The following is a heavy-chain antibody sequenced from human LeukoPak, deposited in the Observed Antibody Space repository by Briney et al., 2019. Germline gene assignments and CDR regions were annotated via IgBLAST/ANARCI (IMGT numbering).Heavy chain of an antibody. Sequence: GGSLRLSCAASGFTFSNAWMSWVRQAPGKGLEWVGRIKSKTDGGTTDYAAPVKGRFTISRDNSKNTLYLQMNSLKTEDTAVYYCPTDATRARYSGNWIDAFDIWGQGTMVTVSS. J-gene: IGHJ3*02. V-gene: IGHV3-15*01. CDR2: IKSKTDGGTT. CDR3: PTDATRARYSGNWIDAFDI. CDR1: GFTFSNAW. D-gene: IGHD6-13*01.